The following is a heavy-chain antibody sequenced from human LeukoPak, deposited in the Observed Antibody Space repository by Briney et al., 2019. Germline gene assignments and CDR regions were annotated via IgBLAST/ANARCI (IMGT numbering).Heavy chain of an antibody. Sequence: QAGGTLGRSPSASGFTFSSFEMTWLNQAPGKGLEWVSYISEIGTTMYYADSVKSRFSILRDNAMNSLYLQMNSLRGEDTAVYYCARCLQFNYWGQGTLVNVSS. CDR2: ISEIGTTM. J-gene: IGHJ4*02. CDR3: ARCLQFNY. CDR1: GFTFSSFE. D-gene: IGHD5-24*01. V-gene: IGHV3-48*03.